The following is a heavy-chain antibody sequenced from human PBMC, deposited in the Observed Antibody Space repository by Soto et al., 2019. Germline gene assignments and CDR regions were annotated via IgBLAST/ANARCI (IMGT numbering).Heavy chain of an antibody. CDR3: ARHGTLLIDY. J-gene: IGHJ4*02. CDR2: IYYSGST. CDR1: GGSISSSSYY. Sequence: PSETLSLTCTVSGGSISSSSYYWGWIRQPPGKGLEWIGSIYYSGSTYYTPSLTSRVTISVDTSNNQFSLKLSSVTAADTAGYYCARHGTLLIDYWGQGTMVTVSS. V-gene: IGHV4-39*01. D-gene: IGHD1-26*01.